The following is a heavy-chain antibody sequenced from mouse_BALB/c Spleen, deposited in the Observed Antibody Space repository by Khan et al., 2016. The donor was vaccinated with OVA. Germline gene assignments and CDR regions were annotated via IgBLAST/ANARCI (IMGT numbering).Heavy chain of an antibody. D-gene: IGHD2-2*01. Sequence: VQLQQSGAELVRPGASVKLSCKASGYTFTSYWMNWVRQRPGQGLDWIGKINPSDSETHYNQMFKDKATLTVDKSSDTAYMQLSSLTSEDSAVYYCARREKYGYDPAWFAYWGQGTLVTVSA. CDR3: ARREKYGYDPAWFAY. J-gene: IGHJ3*01. CDR1: GYTFTSYW. V-gene: IGHV1-61*01. CDR2: INPSDSET.